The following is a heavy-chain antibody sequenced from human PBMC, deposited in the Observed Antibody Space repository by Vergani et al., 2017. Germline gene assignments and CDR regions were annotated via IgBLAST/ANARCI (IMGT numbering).Heavy chain of an antibody. CDR2: ISGSGGST. D-gene: IGHD5-18*01. CDR3: ARGSGVDYSYGYYFDY. J-gene: IGHJ4*02. V-gene: IGHV3-23*01. CDR1: GFTFSSYA. Sequence: EVQLLESGGGLVQPGGSLRLSCAASGFTFSSYAMSWVRQAPGKGLEWVSAISGSGGSTYYADSVKGRFTISRDNSKNTLYLQMNSLRAEDTAVYYCARGSGVDYSYGYYFDYWGQGTLVTVSS.